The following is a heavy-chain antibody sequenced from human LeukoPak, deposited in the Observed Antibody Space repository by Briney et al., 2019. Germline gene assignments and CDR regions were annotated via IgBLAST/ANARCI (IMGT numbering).Heavy chain of an antibody. CDR1: GGSISTYY. CDR2: IYSSGHT. V-gene: IGHV4-59*08. Sequence: SETLSLTCTVSGGSISTYYWSWIRQPPGKGLEWIAYIYSSGHTNYNPSLRGRVTISVDTSKNQFSLKVNSVTAADTAVYYCARHPFSDGFDIWGQGTMVTVSP. J-gene: IGHJ3*02. CDR3: ARHPFSDGFDI.